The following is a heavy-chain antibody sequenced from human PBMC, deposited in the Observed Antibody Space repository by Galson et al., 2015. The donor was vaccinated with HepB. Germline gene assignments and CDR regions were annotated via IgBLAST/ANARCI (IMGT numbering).Heavy chain of an antibody. CDR1: GFTFSRNG. V-gene: IGHV3-30*02. Sequence: SLRLSCAASGFTFSRNGMHWVRQAPGKGLEWVTFIRYDGSNKYYAGSVKGRFTTSRDHSKNTLYLQMNSLRAEDTAMYYCAGSSSFDYWGQGTPVTVSS. CDR2: IRYDGSNK. CDR3: AGSSSFDY. J-gene: IGHJ4*02. D-gene: IGHD6-13*01.